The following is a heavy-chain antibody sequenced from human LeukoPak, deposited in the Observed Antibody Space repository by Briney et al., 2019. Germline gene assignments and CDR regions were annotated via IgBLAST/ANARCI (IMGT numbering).Heavy chain of an antibody. CDR1: GGSFSGYY. V-gene: IGHV4-34*01. Sequence: SETLSLTCAVYGGSFSGYYWSWIRQPPGKGLEWIGEINHSGSTNYNPSLKSRLTISVDTSKNQFSLKLSSVTAADTAVYYCARYQCRYSSSWGRCYYYGMDVWGKGTTVTVSS. J-gene: IGHJ6*04. CDR2: INHSGST. CDR3: ARYQCRYSSSWGRCYYYGMDV. D-gene: IGHD6-13*01.